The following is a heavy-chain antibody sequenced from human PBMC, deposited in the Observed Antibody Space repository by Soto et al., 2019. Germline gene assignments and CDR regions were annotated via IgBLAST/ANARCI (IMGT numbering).Heavy chain of an antibody. V-gene: IGHV4-61*01. CDR3: ARAWGHLYFDY. CDR2: IHYSGST. CDR1: GGSVSSTSYY. Sequence: SETLSLTCTVSGGSVSSTSYYWTWIRQPPGKGLEWIGYIHYSGSTNYNPSLQSRVTISVDTSKNHFSLELTSVTAADTAFYYCARAWGHLYFDYWGQGALVSVS. D-gene: IGHD3-16*01. J-gene: IGHJ4*02.